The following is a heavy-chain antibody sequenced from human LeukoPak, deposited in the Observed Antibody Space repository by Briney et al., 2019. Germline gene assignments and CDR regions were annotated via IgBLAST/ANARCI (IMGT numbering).Heavy chain of an antibody. Sequence: GGSLRLSCAASGFTFSSYGMHWVRQAPGKGLEWVAFIRYDGSNKYYADSVKGRFTISRDNSKNTLYLQMNSLRAEDTAVYYCARHDGDYSDYFDYWGQGTLVTVSS. D-gene: IGHD4-17*01. CDR1: GFTFSSYG. CDR3: ARHDGDYSDYFDY. J-gene: IGHJ4*02. V-gene: IGHV3-30*02. CDR2: IRYDGSNK.